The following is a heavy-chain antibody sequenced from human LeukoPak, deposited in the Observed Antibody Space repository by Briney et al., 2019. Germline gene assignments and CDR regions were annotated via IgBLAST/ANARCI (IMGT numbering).Heavy chain of an antibody. D-gene: IGHD3-10*02. V-gene: IGHV3-23*01. CDR2: ISISGGST. CDR3: AELGITMIGGV. CDR1: GFTFSTYA. Sequence: GGSLRLSCVASGFTFSTYAMSWVRQAPGKGLEWVSGISISGGSTYYADSVKGRFTISRDNAKNSLYLQMNSLRAEDTAVYYCAELGITMIGGVWGKGTTVTISS. J-gene: IGHJ6*04.